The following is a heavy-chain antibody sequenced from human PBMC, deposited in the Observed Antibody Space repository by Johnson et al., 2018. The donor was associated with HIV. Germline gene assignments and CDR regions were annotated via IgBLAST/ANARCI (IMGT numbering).Heavy chain of an antibody. D-gene: IGHD3-22*01. V-gene: IGHV3-20*04. CDR1: GFTFDDFG. J-gene: IGHJ3*02. Sequence: VQLVESGGGVVRPGGSLRLSCAASGFTFDDFGMNWVRQAPGKGLEWVSTINWNGGSTGYADSVKGRFTISRDNAKNSLYLQMNSLRAEDTALYYCARVTAYYFDGSGYFDAFDIWGQGTMVTV. CDR3: ARVTAYYFDGSGYFDAFDI. CDR2: INWNGGST.